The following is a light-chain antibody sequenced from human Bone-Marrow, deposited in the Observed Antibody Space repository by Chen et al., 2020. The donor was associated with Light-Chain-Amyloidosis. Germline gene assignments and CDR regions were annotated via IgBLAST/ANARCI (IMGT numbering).Light chain of an antibody. CDR1: NIGSTS. CDR3: QVWDRSSDRPG. Sequence: SYVLTQPSSVSVAPGQTATIACGGNNIGSTSVHWYQQTPGQAPLLVVYDDSDRPSGIPERLSGSNSGNTADLTISGVEVGDEADYYCQVWDRSSDRPGFGGGTKLTVL. CDR2: DDS. J-gene: IGLJ3*02. V-gene: IGLV3-21*02.